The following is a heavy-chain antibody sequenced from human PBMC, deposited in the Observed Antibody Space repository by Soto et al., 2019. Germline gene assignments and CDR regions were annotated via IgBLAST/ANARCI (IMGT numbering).Heavy chain of an antibody. V-gene: IGHV1-18*01. CDR1: GYAFSFG. Sequence: ASVKVSCKASGYAFSFGFSWVRQAPGQGLEWMGWISASDGSTNSASKFRGRISMTTDTSTHTAYLDLLSLTSDDTAMYFCATYYFGSGSYYRFDNWGQGTRVTVSS. CDR3: ATYYFGSGSYYRFDN. CDR2: ISASDGST. J-gene: IGHJ4*02. D-gene: IGHD3-10*01.